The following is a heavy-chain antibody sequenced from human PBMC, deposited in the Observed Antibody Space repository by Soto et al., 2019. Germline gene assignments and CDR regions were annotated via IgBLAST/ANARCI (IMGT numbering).Heavy chain of an antibody. CDR1: GYPFISYG. CDR2: ISAYNGDT. D-gene: IGHD2-2*01. J-gene: IGHJ4*02. V-gene: IGHV1-18*01. CDR3: ASDGAPAAIPLPVDY. Sequence: QVQLVQSGAELRKPGASVKVSCKASGYPFISYGFSWVRQAPGQGLEWLGWISAYNGDTKYEQKFQGRITMTTDTSTSTAYMELRSLTSDDTAVYYCASDGAPAAIPLPVDYWGQGTLVTVSS.